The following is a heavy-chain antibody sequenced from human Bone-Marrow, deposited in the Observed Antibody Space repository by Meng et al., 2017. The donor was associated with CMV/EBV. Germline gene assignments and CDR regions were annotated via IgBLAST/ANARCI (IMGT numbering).Heavy chain of an antibody. CDR1: GYTFTGYY. J-gene: IGHJ5*02. V-gene: IGHV1-2*02. D-gene: IGHD5-24*01. CDR3: ARYKTDGYNRGRWFDP. Sequence: ASVKVSCKASGYTFTGYYMHWVRQAPGQGLEWMGWINPNSGGTNYAQKFQGRVTITTDESTSTAYMELSSLRSEDTAVYYCARYKTDGYNRGRWFDPWAQGTLATVSS. CDR2: INPNSGGT.